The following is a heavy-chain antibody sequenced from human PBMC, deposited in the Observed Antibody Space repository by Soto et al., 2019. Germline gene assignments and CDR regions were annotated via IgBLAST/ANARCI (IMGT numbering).Heavy chain of an antibody. CDR3: ARGRIIGP. CDR1: GCSFSTFP. V-gene: IGHV4-59*13. J-gene: IGHJ5*02. D-gene: IGHD2-15*01. CDR2: IYYSGST. Sequence: PAGTLTLTCTVTGCSFSTFPLKWVRQPPGKGLDWIGSIYYSGSTNYNPSLNSRVTISVDTSKNQFSLKLNSVTAADTAVYYCARGRIIGPWGRGALVTVSS.